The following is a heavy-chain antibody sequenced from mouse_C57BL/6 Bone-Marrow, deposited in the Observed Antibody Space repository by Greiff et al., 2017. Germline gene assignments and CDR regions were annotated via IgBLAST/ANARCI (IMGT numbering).Heavy chain of an antibody. CDR2: ISDGGSYT. V-gene: IGHV5-4*01. D-gene: IGHD2-2*01. CDR3: ASGGLPYYAMDY. CDR1: GFTFSSYA. Sequence: EVQLVESGGGLVKPGGSLKLSCAASGFTFSSYAMSWVRQTPEKRLEWVATISDGGSYTYYPDNVKGRFTISRDNAKNNLYLQMSHLKSEDTAMYYCASGGLPYYAMDYWGQGTSVTVSS. J-gene: IGHJ4*01.